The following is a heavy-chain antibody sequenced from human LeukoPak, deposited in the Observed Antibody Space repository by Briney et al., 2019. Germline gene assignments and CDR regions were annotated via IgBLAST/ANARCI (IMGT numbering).Heavy chain of an antibody. D-gene: IGHD2-2*01. CDR1: GGSISSYY. V-gene: IGHV4-4*07. CDR2: IYTSGST. J-gene: IGHJ5*02. Sequence: PSETLSLTCTVSGGSISSYYWSWIRQPAGKGLEWIGRIYTSGSTNYNPSLKSRVTMSVDPSKNQFSLKLSSVTAADTAVYYCASQLKYCSSTSCYLGWFDPWGQGTLVTVSS. CDR3: ASQLKYCSSTSCYLGWFDP.